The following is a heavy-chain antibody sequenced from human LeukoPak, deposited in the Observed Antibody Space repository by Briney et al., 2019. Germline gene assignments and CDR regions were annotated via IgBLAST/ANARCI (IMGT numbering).Heavy chain of an antibody. CDR1: GGSISSSNW. J-gene: IGHJ6*03. V-gene: IGHV4-4*02. CDR3: ARASGYSYGTTYYMDV. D-gene: IGHD5-18*01. Sequence: SGTLSLTCAVSGGSISSSNWWSWVRQPPGKGLEWIGEIYHSGSTNYNPSLKSRVTISVDKSKNQFSLKLSSVTAADTAVYYCARASGYSYGTTYYMDVWGKGTTVTVSS. CDR2: IYHSGST.